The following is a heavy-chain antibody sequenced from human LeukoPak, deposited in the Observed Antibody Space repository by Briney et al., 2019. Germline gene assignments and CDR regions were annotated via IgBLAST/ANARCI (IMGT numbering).Heavy chain of an antibody. CDR3: AADSGSYWASFDY. J-gene: IGHJ4*02. Sequence: PSETLSLTCTVSGGSISSGSYYWSWIRQPAGKGLEWIGRIYTSGSTNYNPSLKSRVTISVDTPKNQFSLKLSSVTAADTAVYYCAADSGSYWASFDYWGQGTLVTVSS. CDR2: IYTSGST. V-gene: IGHV4-61*02. CDR1: GGSISSGSYY. D-gene: IGHD1-26*01.